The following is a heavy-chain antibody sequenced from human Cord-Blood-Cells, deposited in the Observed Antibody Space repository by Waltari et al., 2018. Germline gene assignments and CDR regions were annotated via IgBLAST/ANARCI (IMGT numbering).Heavy chain of an antibody. CDR3: ARDGCSSTSCYAVDI. D-gene: IGHD2-2*01. CDR2: DKPNGGGT. Sequence: QVQLVQSGAEVKKPGASVKVSCKDSGYTFTGYYMHWVRQAPGQGHDWMGWDKPNGGGTNYAQRFQDRVTSTRDTSISTAYMELSRLRSDDTAVYYCARDGCSSTSCYAVDIWGQGTMVTVSS. J-gene: IGHJ3*02. CDR1: GYTFTGYY. V-gene: IGHV1-2*01.